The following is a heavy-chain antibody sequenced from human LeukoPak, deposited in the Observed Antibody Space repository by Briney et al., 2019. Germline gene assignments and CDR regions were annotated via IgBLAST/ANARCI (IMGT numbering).Heavy chain of an antibody. V-gene: IGHV3-9*01. CDR1: GFTFDDYA. Sequence: GGSLRLSCAASGFTFDDYAMHWVRQAPGKGLEWVSRISWNSGSIGYADSVKGRFTISRDNAKNSLYLQMNSLRAEDTALYYCAKDMDQWLNYFDYWGQGTLVTVSS. CDR3: AKDMDQWLNYFDY. CDR2: ISWNSGSI. J-gene: IGHJ4*02. D-gene: IGHD6-19*01.